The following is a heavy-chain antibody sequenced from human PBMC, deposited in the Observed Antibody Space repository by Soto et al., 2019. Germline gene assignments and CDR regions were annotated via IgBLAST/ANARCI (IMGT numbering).Heavy chain of an antibody. CDR3: ARGITIFGVVDP. V-gene: IGHV1-8*01. J-gene: IGHJ5*02. Sequence: QVQLVQSGAEVKKPGASVKVSCKASGYTFTSYDINWVRQATGQGLEWMGWMNPNSGNTGYAQKFHCRVTMTSNHSISTAYMELSSLRSEDTAVFYCARGITIFGVVDPGGQGTLVTVSS. D-gene: IGHD3-3*01. CDR1: GYTFTSYD. CDR2: MNPNSGNT.